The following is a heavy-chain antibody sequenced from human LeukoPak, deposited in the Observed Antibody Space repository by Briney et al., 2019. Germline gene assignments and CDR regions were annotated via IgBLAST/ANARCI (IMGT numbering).Heavy chain of an antibody. CDR1: GYTLTELS. D-gene: IGHD3-3*01. CDR2: FDPEDGET. CDR3: ATPPFGGDGGFDY. V-gene: IGHV1-24*01. J-gene: IGHJ4*02. Sequence: ASVKVSCKVSGYTLTELSMHWVRRAPGRGLEWMGGFDPEDGETIYAQKFQGRVTMTEDTSTDTAYMELSSLRSEDTAVYYCATPPFGGDGGFDYWGQGTLVTVSS.